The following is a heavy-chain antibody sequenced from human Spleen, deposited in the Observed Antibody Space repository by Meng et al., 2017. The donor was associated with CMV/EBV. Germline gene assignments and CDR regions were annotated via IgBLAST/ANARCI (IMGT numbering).Heavy chain of an antibody. V-gene: IGHV4-38-2*02. J-gene: IGHJ4*02. D-gene: IGHD3-22*01. CDR1: GFIFSDRY. CDR2: IFYSGST. Sequence: GSLRLSCAASGFIFSDRYMDWLRQAPGKGLEWIGSIFYSGSTNYNPSLRSRVTISLDTSKKQFSLKLSSVTAADTAVYYCARDRGYATYSYWGQGTLVTVSS. CDR3: ARDRGYATYSY.